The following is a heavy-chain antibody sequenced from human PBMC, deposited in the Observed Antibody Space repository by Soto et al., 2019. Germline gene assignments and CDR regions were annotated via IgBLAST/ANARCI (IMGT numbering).Heavy chain of an antibody. Sequence: GGSLRLSCAASGFTFSSYAMSWVRQAPGKGLEWVSAISGSGGSTYYADSVKGRFTISRDNSKNTLYLQMNSLRAEDTAVYYCARVIVELRVYYYYGMDVWGQGTTVTVSS. J-gene: IGHJ6*02. V-gene: IGHV3-23*01. CDR2: ISGSGGST. CDR3: ARVIVELRVYYYYGMDV. CDR1: GFTFSSYA. D-gene: IGHD1-7*01.